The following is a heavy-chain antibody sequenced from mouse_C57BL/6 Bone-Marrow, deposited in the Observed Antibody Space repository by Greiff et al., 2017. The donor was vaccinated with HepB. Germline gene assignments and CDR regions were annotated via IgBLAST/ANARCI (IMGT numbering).Heavy chain of an antibody. CDR2: ISYDGSN. CDR3: ARRGAQATYAMDY. CDR1: GYSITSGYY. V-gene: IGHV3-6*01. D-gene: IGHD3-2*02. Sequence: DVKLQESGPGLVKPSQSLSLTCSVTGYSITSGYYWNWIRQFPGNKLEWMGYISYDGSNNYNPSLKNRISITRDTSKNQFFLKLNSVTTEDTATYYCARRGAQATYAMDYWGQGTSVTVSS. J-gene: IGHJ4*01.